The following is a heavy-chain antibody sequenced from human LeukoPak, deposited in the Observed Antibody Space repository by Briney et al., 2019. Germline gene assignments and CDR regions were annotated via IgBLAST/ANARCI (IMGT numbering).Heavy chain of an antibody. CDR2: ISSSGSTI. J-gene: IGHJ6*02. V-gene: IGHV3-11*01. D-gene: IGHD3-10*01. CDR1: GFTFSDYY. CDR3: ARAYGSGSYRHYGMDV. Sequence: GGSLRLSCAASGFTFSDYYMSWIRQASGKGLEWVSYISSSGSTIYYADSVKGRFTISRDNAKNSLYLQMNSLRAEDTAVYYCARAYGSGSYRHYGMDVWGQGTTVTVSS.